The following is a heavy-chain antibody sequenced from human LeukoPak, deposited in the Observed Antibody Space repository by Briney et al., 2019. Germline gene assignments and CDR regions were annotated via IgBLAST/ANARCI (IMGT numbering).Heavy chain of an antibody. CDR1: GFTFSSYV. Sequence: GGSLRLSCAASGFTFSSYVMHWVRQAPGKGLEGVAIISYDGSNEYYADSVKGRFTISRDNCKNTLYMQMNRVREGETGVYYCARDKGPSYLSSFDYWGQGTLVTVSS. D-gene: IGHD2-2*01. CDR3: ARDKGPSYLSSFDY. J-gene: IGHJ4*02. V-gene: IGHV3-30*04. CDR2: ISYDGSNE.